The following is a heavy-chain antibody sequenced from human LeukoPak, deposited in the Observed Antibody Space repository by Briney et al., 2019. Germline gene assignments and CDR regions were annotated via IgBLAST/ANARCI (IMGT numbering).Heavy chain of an antibody. V-gene: IGHV3-30-3*01. CDR2: ISYDGSNK. CDR1: GFTFSSYA. J-gene: IGHJ4*02. CDR3: ARVEVIAAAGESGLGDY. Sequence: PGGSLRLSCAASGFTFSSYAMHWVRQAPGKGLEWVAVISYDGSNKYYADSVKGRFTISRDNSKNTLYLQMNSLRAEDTAVYYCARVEVIAAAGESGLGDYWGQGTLVTVSS. D-gene: IGHD6-13*01.